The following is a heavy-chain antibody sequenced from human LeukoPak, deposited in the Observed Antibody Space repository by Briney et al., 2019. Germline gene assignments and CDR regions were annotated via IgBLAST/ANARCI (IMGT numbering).Heavy chain of an antibody. CDR2: ISSSSSYI. Sequence: GGSLRLSCAASGFTFSSYSMIWVRQAPGKGLEWVSSISSSSSYIYYADSVKGRFTISRDNAKNSLYLQMNSLRAEDTAVYYSARERRRITIFGVARTQNMDVWGKGTTVTVSS. CDR1: GFTFSSYS. V-gene: IGHV3-21*01. D-gene: IGHD3-3*01. J-gene: IGHJ6*03. CDR3: ARERRRITIFGVARTQNMDV.